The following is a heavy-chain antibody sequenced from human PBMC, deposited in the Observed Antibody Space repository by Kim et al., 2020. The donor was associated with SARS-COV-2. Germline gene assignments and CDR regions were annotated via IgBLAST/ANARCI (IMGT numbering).Heavy chain of an antibody. V-gene: IGHV1-2*02. CDR1: GYTFTGYY. D-gene: IGHD3-3*01. Sequence: ASVKVSCKASGYTFTGYYMHWVRQAPGQGLEWMGWINPNSGGTNYAQKFQGRVTMTRDTSISTAYMELSRLRSDDTAVYYCASSGPRIFGVVIIVRSGYYYGMDVWGQGTTVTVSS. J-gene: IGHJ6*02. CDR3: ASSGPRIFGVVIIVRSGYYYGMDV. CDR2: INPNSGGT.